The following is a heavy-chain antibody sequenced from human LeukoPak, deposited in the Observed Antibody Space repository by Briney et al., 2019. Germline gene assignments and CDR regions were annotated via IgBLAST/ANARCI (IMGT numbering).Heavy chain of an antibody. D-gene: IGHD5-24*01. J-gene: IGHJ4*02. V-gene: IGHV3-21*01. CDR2: ISSSSSYI. CDR1: GFTFSSYS. CDR3: EGWLQFGGYYFDY. Sequence: GGSLRLSCAASGFTFSSYSMNWVRQAPGKGLEWVSSISSSSSYIYYADSVKGRFTISRGNAKNSLYLQMNSLRAEDTAVYYCEGWLQFGGYYFDYWGQGTLVTVSS.